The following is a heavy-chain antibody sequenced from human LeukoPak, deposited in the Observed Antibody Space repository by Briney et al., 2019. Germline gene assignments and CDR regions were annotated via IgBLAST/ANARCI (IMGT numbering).Heavy chain of an antibody. CDR3: ARSGGVAADFDY. Sequence: GGSLRLSCAASGFTFSSYSMNWVRQAPGKGLEWVSSISSSSSYIYYADSVKSRFTISRDNAKNSLYLQMNSLRAEDTAVYYCARSGGVAADFDYWGQGTLVTVSS. J-gene: IGHJ4*02. V-gene: IGHV3-21*01. CDR1: GFTFSSYS. CDR2: ISSSSSYI. D-gene: IGHD6-19*01.